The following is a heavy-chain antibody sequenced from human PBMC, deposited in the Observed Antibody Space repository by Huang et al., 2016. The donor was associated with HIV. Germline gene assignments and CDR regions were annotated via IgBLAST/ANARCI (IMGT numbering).Heavy chain of an antibody. CDR2: IYSGGTT. CDR1: GFTVSTNY. D-gene: IGHD2-8*02. Sequence: EVQLVESGGGLIQPGGSLRLSCAASGFTVSTNYMTWVRQAPGKGLEWVSLIYSGGTTSYADSGKGRFTISRDDSENTLDLHMTSLRAGDTAVYYCAKEGDTGAALGYWGQGTLVTVS. V-gene: IGHV3-53*01. CDR3: AKEGDTGAALGY. J-gene: IGHJ4*02.